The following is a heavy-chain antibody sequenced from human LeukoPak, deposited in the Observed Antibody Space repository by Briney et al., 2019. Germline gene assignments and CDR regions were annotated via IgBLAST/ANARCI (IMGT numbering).Heavy chain of an antibody. CDR3: ARGNVVVVAYYYMDV. CDR2: SIPIFGTA. V-gene: IGHV1-69*05. J-gene: IGHJ6*03. D-gene: IGHD2-2*01. CDR1: GGTFSSSA. Sequence: SVKVSCKASGGTFSSSAINWVRHAPGQGLEWMGGSIPIFGTANYAQKFQGRVTITTDESTSTAYMELSSLRSEDTAVYYCARGNVVVVAYYYMDVCGKGTTVTVSS.